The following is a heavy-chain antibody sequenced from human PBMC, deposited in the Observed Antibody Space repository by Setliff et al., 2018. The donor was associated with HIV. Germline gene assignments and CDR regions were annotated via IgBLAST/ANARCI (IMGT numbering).Heavy chain of an antibody. V-gene: IGHV4-4*09. D-gene: IGHD2-21*01. CDR1: DDSFSNYD. J-gene: IGHJ4*02. Sequence: SETLSLTCVVSDDSFSNYDWTWIRQSPGKALEWIGFISSSGTTNYNPSLRSRVTISMETSNTRFSLWLRSATAADTATYFCARLGRAIDDGGSSLRLDFWGQGMLVTVS. CDR3: ARLGRAIDDGGSSLRLDF. CDR2: ISSSGTT.